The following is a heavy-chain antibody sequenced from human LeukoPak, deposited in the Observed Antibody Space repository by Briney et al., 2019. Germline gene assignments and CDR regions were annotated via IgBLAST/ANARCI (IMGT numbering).Heavy chain of an antibody. Sequence: ASVKVSCKASGCTFTDYYMHWVRQAPGQGLEWIGWINPNSGDTKYVERFQGRVTMTRDTSISTAYMDLSRLKSDDTAVYYCARLTGDRNWFDPWGQGTLVTVSS. CDR2: INPNSGDT. CDR1: GCTFTDYY. D-gene: IGHD7-27*01. J-gene: IGHJ5*02. CDR3: ARLTGDRNWFDP. V-gene: IGHV1-2*02.